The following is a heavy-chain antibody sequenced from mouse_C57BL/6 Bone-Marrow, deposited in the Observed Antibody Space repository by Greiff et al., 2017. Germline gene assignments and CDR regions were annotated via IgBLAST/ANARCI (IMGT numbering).Heavy chain of an antibody. D-gene: IGHD1-1*01. CDR1: GFTFSSYA. J-gene: IGHJ4*01. Sequence: EVKLVESGEGLVKPGGSLKLSCAASGFTFSSYAMSWVRQTPEKRLEWVAYISSGGDYIYYADTVKGRFTISRDNARNTLYLQMSSLKSEDTAMYYCTRDYYGSSPYAMDYWGQGTSVTGSS. V-gene: IGHV5-9-1*02. CDR2: ISSGGDYI. CDR3: TRDYYGSSPYAMDY.